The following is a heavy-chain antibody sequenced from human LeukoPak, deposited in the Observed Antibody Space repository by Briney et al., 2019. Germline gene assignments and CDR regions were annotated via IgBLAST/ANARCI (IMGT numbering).Heavy chain of an antibody. CDR3: ARAWVVGADTYFDY. CDR1: GGSISSYY. Sequence: KSSETLSLTCTVSGGSISSYYWSWVRQPAGKGLEWIGRIYASGNTNYNPSLKGRVTMTVDTSKNQFSLKLSSVTAADTAVYYCARAWVVGADTYFDYWGQGTLVTVSS. D-gene: IGHD1-26*01. V-gene: IGHV4-4*07. CDR2: IYASGNT. J-gene: IGHJ4*02.